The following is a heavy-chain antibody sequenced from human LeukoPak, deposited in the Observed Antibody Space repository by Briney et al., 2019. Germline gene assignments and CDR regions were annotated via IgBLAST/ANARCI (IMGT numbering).Heavy chain of an antibody. Sequence: GGSLRLSCAASGFTFSRYWMYWVRHAPGKGLVWVSRINSDGSTTSYADSVKGRFTISRDNAKNTLYLQMNSLRAEDTAVYYCAKGYGDYVVDYWGQGTLVTVSS. CDR2: INSDGSTT. D-gene: IGHD4-17*01. J-gene: IGHJ4*02. CDR3: AKGYGDYVVDY. CDR1: GFTFSRYW. V-gene: IGHV3-74*01.